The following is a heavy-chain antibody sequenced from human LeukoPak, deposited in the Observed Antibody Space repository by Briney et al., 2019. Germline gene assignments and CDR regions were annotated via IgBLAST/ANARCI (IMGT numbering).Heavy chain of an antibody. Sequence: PSETLSLTCTVSGGSISSYYWSWIRQPPGKGLEWIGYFYYSGNTNYNPSLKSRVTISVDTPKNQFSLRLSSVTAADTAVYYCARQAVAGTNNWFDPWGQGTLVTVSS. CDR2: FYYSGNT. J-gene: IGHJ5*02. CDR3: ARQAVAGTNNWFDP. CDR1: GGSISSYY. V-gene: IGHV4-59*08. D-gene: IGHD6-19*01.